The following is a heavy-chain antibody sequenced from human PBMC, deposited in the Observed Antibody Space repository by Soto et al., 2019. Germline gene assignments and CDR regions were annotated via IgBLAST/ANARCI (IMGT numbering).Heavy chain of an antibody. J-gene: IGHJ5*02. CDR2: IYYSGST. CDR1: GGSISSGGYY. D-gene: IGHD3-3*01. Sequence: QVQLQESGPGLVKPSQTLSLTCTVSGGSISSGGYYWSWIRQHPGKGLEWIGYIYYSGSTYYNPSLKRRVPTSVDTSKNQFSLKLSSVTAADTAVYYCARNSITIFVVVNRGNNWFDPWGQGTLVTVSS. V-gene: IGHV4-31*03. CDR3: ARNSITIFVVVNRGNNWFDP.